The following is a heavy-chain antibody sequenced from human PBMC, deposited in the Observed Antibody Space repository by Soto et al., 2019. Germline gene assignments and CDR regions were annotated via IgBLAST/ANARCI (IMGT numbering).Heavy chain of an antibody. CDR1: GASVSSGGYS. J-gene: IGHJ4*02. V-gene: IGHV4-30-2*06. CDR3: ASSVVTPNVLTGNGFDS. CDR2: IYHTGNA. Sequence: LQLQQSGSGLVKPSQTLSLTCVVSGASVSSGGYSWSWIRQSPEKGLEWIGYIYHTGNAYYTPSPKTRVTMSLDKSNTHFSLKLTSVTTADMAVYYCASSVVTPNVLTGNGFDSWSQGTLVIVSS. D-gene: IGHD3-9*01.